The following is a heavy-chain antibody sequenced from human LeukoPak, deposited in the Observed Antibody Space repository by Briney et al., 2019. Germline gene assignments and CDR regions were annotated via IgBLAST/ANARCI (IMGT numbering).Heavy chain of an antibody. CDR3: ARDTLLSGAFDI. CDR1: GYTFTSYD. V-gene: IGHV1-8*01. D-gene: IGHD2-2*01. J-gene: IGHJ3*02. CDR2: VNPNSGNT. Sequence: GASVKVSCKASGYTFTSYDINWVRQATGQGLEWMGWVNPNSGNTGYAQKFQGRVTMTRNTSISTAYMELSSLRSEDTAVYYCARDTLLSGAFDIWGQGTMVTVSS.